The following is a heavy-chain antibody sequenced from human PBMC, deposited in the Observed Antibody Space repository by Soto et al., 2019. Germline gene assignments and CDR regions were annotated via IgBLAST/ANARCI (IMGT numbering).Heavy chain of an antibody. CDR1: GFIFRSYA. J-gene: IGHJ4*02. D-gene: IGHD5-12*01. CDR3: ARVGREVATALDS. Sequence: GGSLRLSCAASGFIFRSYAMHWVRQAPRKGLEWVALILYDGSTQYNTDSVKGRFTISRDNSKNTLYLEMNSLRAEDTAVYYCARVGREVATALDSWGRGTLVTVSS. V-gene: IGHV3-33*05. CDR2: ILYDGSTQ.